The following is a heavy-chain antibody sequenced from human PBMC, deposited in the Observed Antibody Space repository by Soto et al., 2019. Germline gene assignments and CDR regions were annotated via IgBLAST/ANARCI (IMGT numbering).Heavy chain of an antibody. CDR2: ISGSGGST. J-gene: IGHJ4*02. CDR1: GFTFSSYA. D-gene: IGHD3-3*01. Sequence: EVQLLEXGGGLVXXXXSLRLSCAASGFTFSSYAMSWVRQAPGXGXXWVXXISGSGGSTYYADSVKGRFTIXXXXXXXXXXXXXXXXXXXXXXXNYCAKFRGPAFITIFGVANFDYWGQGTLVTVXS. V-gene: IGHV3-23*01. CDR3: AKFRGPAFITIFGVANFDY.